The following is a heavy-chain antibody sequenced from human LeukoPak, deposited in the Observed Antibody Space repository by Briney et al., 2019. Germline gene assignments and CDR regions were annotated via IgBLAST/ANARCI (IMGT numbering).Heavy chain of an antibody. J-gene: IGHJ4*02. CDR1: GGSISTFY. CDR2: IYYSGST. V-gene: IGHV4-59*01. D-gene: IGHD1-14*01. Sequence: SETLSLTCTVSGGSISTFYWSWIRQPPGKGLEWIGYIYYSGSTNYNPSLKSRVTISVDTSKIQFSLKPSSVTAADTAVYYCARGITSWYYFDYWGQGSLVTVSS. CDR3: ARGITSWYYFDY.